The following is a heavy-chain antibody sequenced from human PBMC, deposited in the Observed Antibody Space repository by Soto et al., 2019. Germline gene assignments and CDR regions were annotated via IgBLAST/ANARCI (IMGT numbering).Heavy chain of an antibody. D-gene: IGHD3-10*01. CDR2: IFWNGDK. CDR1: GFSLTTSGVA. J-gene: IGHJ4*02. Sequence: QITLKESGPSLVKPTQTLTLSCTFSGFSLTTSGVAVGWVRQPPGKALEWLALIFWNGDKRYRPSLETRLSITMDTSRNQVVLTMTNMDPADTGTYYCSRRLPFMGSDYWGQGPLVTVSS. V-gene: IGHV2-5*01. CDR3: SRRLPFMGSDY.